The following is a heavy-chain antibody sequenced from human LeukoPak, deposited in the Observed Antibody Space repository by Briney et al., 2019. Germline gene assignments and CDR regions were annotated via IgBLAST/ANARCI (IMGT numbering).Heavy chain of an antibody. CDR1: GFTFSSYW. J-gene: IGHJ4*02. D-gene: IGHD3-22*01. CDR2: IKQDGSEK. CDR3: ARVWRTYYYDSSGYYHNDY. V-gene: IGHV3-7*01. Sequence: GGSLRLSCAASGFTFSSYWMSWVRQAPGKGLEWVANIKQDGSEKYYVDSVKGRVTISRDNAKNSRYLQMNSRRAEDTAVYYCARVWRTYYYDSSGYYHNDYWGQGTLVTVSS.